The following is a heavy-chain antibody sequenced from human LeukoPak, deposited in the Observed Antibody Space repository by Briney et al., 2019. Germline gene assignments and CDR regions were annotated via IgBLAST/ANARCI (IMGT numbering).Heavy chain of an antibody. CDR3: ARAKPGSGRVHSIRYYYYGMDV. CDR1: GGSIRSSSYY. J-gene: IGHJ6*02. Sequence: SETLSLTCSVSGGSIRSSSYYWGWIRQPPGKGLEWIGSMYGSGSTFYNPSLRSRVTISVDTSKNQFSLNLSSVTAADTAVYYCARAKPGSGRVHSIRYYYYGMDVWGQGTTVTVSS. V-gene: IGHV4-39*01. D-gene: IGHD3-10*01. CDR2: MYGSGST.